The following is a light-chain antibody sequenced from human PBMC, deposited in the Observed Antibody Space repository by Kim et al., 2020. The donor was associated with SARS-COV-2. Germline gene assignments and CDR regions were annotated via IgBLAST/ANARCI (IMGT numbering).Light chain of an antibody. V-gene: IGLV3-1*01. J-gene: IGLJ2*01. Sequence: VAPGQTASITCSGDKLGDKYACWYQQKPGQSPVLVIYQDSKRPSGIPERFSGSNSGNTATLTISGTQAMDEADYYCQAWDSSTDVVFGGGTQLTVL. CDR2: QDS. CDR1: KLGDKY. CDR3: QAWDSSTDVV.